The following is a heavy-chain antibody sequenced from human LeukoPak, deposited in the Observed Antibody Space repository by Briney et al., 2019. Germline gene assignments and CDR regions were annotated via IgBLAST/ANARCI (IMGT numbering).Heavy chain of an antibody. CDR2: IYTSGST. CDR3: ARGAYYDFWSGYSGNWFGP. D-gene: IGHD3-3*01. V-gene: IGHV4-61*02. CDR1: GGSISSGSYY. Sequence: SETLSLTCTVSGGSISSGSYYWSWIRQPAGKGLEWIGRIYTSGSTNYNPSLKSRVTISVDTSKNQFSLKLSSVTAADTAVYYCARGAYYDFWSGYSGNWFGPWGQGTLVTVSS. J-gene: IGHJ5*02.